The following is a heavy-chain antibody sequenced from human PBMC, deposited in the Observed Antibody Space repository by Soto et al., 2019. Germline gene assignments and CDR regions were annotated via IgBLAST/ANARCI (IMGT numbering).Heavy chain of an antibody. J-gene: IGHJ4*02. V-gene: IGHV3-21*01. CDR2: ISSSSSYI. D-gene: IGHD1-7*01. CDR1: GFTFSSYS. CDR3: ARDHLSSNWNYGLVY. Sequence: PGGSLSLSCAASGFTFSSYSMNWVRQAPGKGLEWVSSISSSSSYIYYADSVKGRFTISRDNAKNSLYLQMNSLRAEDTAVYYCARDHLSSNWNYGLVYWGQGTLVTVSS.